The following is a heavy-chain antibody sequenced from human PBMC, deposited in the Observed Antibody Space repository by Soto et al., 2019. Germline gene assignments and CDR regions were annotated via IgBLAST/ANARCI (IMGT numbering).Heavy chain of an antibody. CDR1: GFTFSSYA. CDR3: AKDLARPPVPHYYYYGMDV. J-gene: IGHJ6*02. V-gene: IGHV3-30-3*01. Sequence: PGGSLRLSFEASGFTFSSYAMHWVRQAPGKGLEWVAVISYDGSNKYYADSVKGRFTISRDNSKNTLYLQMNSLRAEDTAVYYCAKDLARPPVPHYYYYGMDVWGQGTTVTVPS. D-gene: IGHD6-6*01. CDR2: ISYDGSNK.